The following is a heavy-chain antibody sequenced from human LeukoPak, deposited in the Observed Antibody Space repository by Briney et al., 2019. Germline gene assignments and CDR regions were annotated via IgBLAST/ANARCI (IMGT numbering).Heavy chain of an antibody. CDR2: IYYSGST. CDR3: ARRHRSSTSCQYPYYYYYYMDV. J-gene: IGHJ6*03. Sequence: SETLSLTCTVSGGSISSSSYYWGWIRQSPGKGLEWIGSIYYSGSTYYNPSLKSRVTTSVDTSKNPFSLKLSSVTAADTAVYYCARRHRSSTSCQYPYYYYYYMDVWGKGTTVTVSS. D-gene: IGHD2-2*01. V-gene: IGHV4-39*01. CDR1: GGSISSSSYY.